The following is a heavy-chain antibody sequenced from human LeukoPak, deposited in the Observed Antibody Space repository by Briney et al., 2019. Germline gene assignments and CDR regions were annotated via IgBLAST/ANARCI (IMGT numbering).Heavy chain of an antibody. CDR3: AKGKVKRGSYYYYYGMDV. J-gene: IGHJ6*02. V-gene: IGHV3-23*01. Sequence: GGSLRLSCAVSGFTFSSYAMSWVRQAPGKGLEWVSAISGSGGSTYYADSVKGRFTISRDNSKNTLYLQMNSLRAEDTDVYYCAKGKVKRGSYYYYYGMDVWGQGTTVTVSS. CDR2: ISGSGGST. D-gene: IGHD3-16*01. CDR1: GFTFSSYA.